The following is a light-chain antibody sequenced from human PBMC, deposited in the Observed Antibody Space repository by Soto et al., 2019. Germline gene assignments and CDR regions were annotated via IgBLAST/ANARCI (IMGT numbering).Light chain of an antibody. Sequence: EIVLTQSPSTLSSSPVEGVTLXWRTSQSILGYFAGYQQKPAQEPTHLIYYAAYSAEGIPARCSGSGSATDVTPPTSRLEPQDFSVNDCQQYGSSPGTFGQGTKVDI. CDR3: QQYGSSPGT. J-gene: IGKJ1*01. CDR2: YAA. CDR1: QSILGY. V-gene: IGKV3D-20*01.